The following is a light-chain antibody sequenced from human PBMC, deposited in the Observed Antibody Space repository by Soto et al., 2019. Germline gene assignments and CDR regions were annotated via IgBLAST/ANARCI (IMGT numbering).Light chain of an antibody. CDR3: QQSYSNPLT. J-gene: IGKJ4*01. CDR1: ETISRY. V-gene: IGKV1-39*01. CDR2: AAS. Sequence: DIQMTQSPSSLSASIGERVIITCRASETISRYLNWYQSKPGKAPRLLISAASSLQSGVPSRFSGSYSGTDFTLTISSLQPEDFETYLCQQSYSNPLTFGGGTKVDIK.